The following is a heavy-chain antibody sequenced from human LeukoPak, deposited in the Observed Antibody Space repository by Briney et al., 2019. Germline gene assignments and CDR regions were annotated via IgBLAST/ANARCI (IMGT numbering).Heavy chain of an antibody. D-gene: IGHD6-19*01. Sequence: GGPLQISGKGSGSRFTSYWIGGGRQMPGKGLEGMGIIYPGDCDTRYSPSLQGQVTISADKSISTAYLQWSSLKASDTAMYYCARHDWGSGWYIMGAFDIWGQGTMVTVSS. V-gene: IGHV5-51*01. CDR1: GSRFTSYW. CDR3: ARHDWGSGWYIMGAFDI. J-gene: IGHJ3*02. CDR2: IYPGDCDT.